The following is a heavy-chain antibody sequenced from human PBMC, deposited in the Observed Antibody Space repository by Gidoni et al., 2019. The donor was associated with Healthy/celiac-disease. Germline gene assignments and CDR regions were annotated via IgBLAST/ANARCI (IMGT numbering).Heavy chain of an antibody. CDR3: ARDPDYYYDSSGYLVY. J-gene: IGHJ4*02. CDR1: GGSFSSSA. Sequence: QVQLVQSGAEVKKPGSSVKVSCKASGGSFSSSAISWVRQAPGQGLEWMGGIIPIFGTANYAQKFQGRVTITADESTSTAYMELSILRSEDTAVYYCARDPDYYYDSSGYLVYWGQGTLVTVSS. V-gene: IGHV1-69*01. CDR2: IIPIFGTA. D-gene: IGHD3-22*01.